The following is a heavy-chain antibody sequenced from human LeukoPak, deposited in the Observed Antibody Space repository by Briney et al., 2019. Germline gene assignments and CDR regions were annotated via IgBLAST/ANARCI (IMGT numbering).Heavy chain of an antibody. CDR1: GFTFSSYG. J-gene: IGHJ4*02. CDR2: ISSSSSYI. CDR3: ARDIFDCGGDCYPDY. V-gene: IGHV3-21*01. D-gene: IGHD2-21*02. Sequence: PGGSLRLSCAASGFTFSSYGMNWVRQAPGKGLEWVSSISSSSSYIYYADSVKGRFTISRDNAKNSLYLQMNSLRAEDTAVYYCARDIFDCGGDCYPDYWGQGTLVTVSS.